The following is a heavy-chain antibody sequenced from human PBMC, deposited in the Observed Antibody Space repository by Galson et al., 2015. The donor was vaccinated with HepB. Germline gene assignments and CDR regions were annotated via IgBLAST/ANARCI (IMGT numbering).Heavy chain of an antibody. CDR3: ATGMGATRALDP. CDR1: GYTLTELS. D-gene: IGHD1-26*01. V-gene: IGHV1-24*01. J-gene: IGHJ5*02. CDR2: FDPEDGET. Sequence: SVKVSCKVSGYTLTELSMHWVRQAPGKGLEWMGGFDPEDGETIYAQKFQGRVTMTEDTSTDTAYMELSSLRSEDTAVYYCATGMGATRALDPWGQGTLVTVSS.